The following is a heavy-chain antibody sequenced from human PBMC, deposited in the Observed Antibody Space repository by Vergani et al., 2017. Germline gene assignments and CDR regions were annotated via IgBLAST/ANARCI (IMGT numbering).Heavy chain of an antibody. CDR2: IKQDGSGK. V-gene: IGHV3-7*01. J-gene: IGHJ4*02. D-gene: IGHD2-15*01. CDR3: ARATCSGGSCYRGFEY. Sequence: EVQLVESGGGLVQPGGSLRLSCAASGFTFSSYWMSWVRQAPGKGLEWVANIKQDGSGKYYVDSVKGRFTISRDNAKNSLYLQMNSLRAEDTAVYYCARATCSGGSCYRGFEYWGQGSLITVSS. CDR1: GFTFSSYW.